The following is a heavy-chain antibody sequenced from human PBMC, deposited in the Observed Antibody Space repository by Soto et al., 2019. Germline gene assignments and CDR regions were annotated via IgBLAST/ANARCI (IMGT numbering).Heavy chain of an antibody. Sequence: QVQLVESGGGVVQPGRSLRLSCAASGFTFSSYAMHWVRQAPGKGLEWVAVISYDGSNKYYADSVKGRFTISRDNSKNTLYLQMNSLRAEDTAVYYCARSMSYDPSAYAFEIWGQGTMVTVSS. J-gene: IGHJ3*02. CDR3: ARSMSYDPSAYAFEI. CDR2: ISYDGSNK. D-gene: IGHD3-22*01. V-gene: IGHV3-30-3*01. CDR1: GFTFSSYA.